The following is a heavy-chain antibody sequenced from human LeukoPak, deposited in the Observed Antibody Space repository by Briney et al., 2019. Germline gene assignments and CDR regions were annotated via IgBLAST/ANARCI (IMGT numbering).Heavy chain of an antibody. D-gene: IGHD1-1*01. V-gene: IGHV3-23*01. CDR3: AKGVGSGTTYWYFDL. CDR2: INGSGGTT. Sequence: GGSLRLSCAASGFTFNSYAMTWVRQAPGMGLEWVSIINGSGGTTYYADSVKGRFTISRDNSKNTVYLQMNSLRAEDRAVYYCAKGVGSGTTYWYFDLWGRGTLVTVSS. J-gene: IGHJ2*01. CDR1: GFTFNSYA.